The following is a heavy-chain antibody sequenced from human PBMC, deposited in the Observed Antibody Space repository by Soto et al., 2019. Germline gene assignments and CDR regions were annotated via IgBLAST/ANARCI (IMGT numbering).Heavy chain of an antibody. CDR3: ARDLGGSSSYLGY. V-gene: IGHV1-2*02. Sequence: GASVKVSCKASGYTFTGRYIHWVRQAPGQGLEWMGWINPDYGGATYAQKFQGRVSLTRDTSNSTAYMELSSLRSDDTAVYFCARDLGGSSSYLGYRGKGPPVT. CDR2: INPDYGGA. J-gene: IGHJ4*02. D-gene: IGHD6-6*01. CDR1: GYTFTGRY.